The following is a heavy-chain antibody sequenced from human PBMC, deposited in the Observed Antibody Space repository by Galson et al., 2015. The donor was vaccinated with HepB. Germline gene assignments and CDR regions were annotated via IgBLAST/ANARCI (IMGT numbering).Heavy chain of an antibody. V-gene: IGHV5-10-1*01. D-gene: IGHD3-10*01. CDR1: GSSFTSYW. CDR3: ARDATYYYGSGSYYAPDY. J-gene: IGHJ4*02. CDR2: IDPSDSYT. Sequence: QSGAEVKKPGESLRISCKGSGSSFTSYWISWVCQMPGKGLEWMGRIDPSDSYTNYSPSFQGHVTISADKSISTAYLQWSSLKASDTAMYYCARDATYYYGSGSYYAPDYWGQGTLVTVSS.